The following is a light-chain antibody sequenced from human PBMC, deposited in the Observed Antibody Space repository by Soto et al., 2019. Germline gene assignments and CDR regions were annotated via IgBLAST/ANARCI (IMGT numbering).Light chain of an antibody. CDR3: SSYTTSTTVI. CDR2: DVS. Sequence: QSVLTQPASVSGSPGQSITISCTGTSSDIGGYNYVSWYQQYPGNAPRVIIYDVSLRPSGVSNRFSGSKSANTASLTISGLRAEDEADYYCSSYTTSTTVIFGGGTQLTVL. CDR1: SSDIGGYNY. J-gene: IGLJ2*01. V-gene: IGLV2-14*01.